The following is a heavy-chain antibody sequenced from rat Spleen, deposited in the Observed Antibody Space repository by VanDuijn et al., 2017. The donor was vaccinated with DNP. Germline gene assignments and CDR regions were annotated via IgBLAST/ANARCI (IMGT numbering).Heavy chain of an antibody. CDR1: GFTFRDFY. V-gene: IGHV5-22*01. CDR2: ITNGGSST. Sequence: EVQLVESGGGLVQPGGSLRLSCVASGFTFRDFYMAWVRQAPKKGLEWVASITNGGSSTYYGDSVKGRFTMSRDNAKSTLYLQMNSLRSEDTATYYCAGGRGTLYAMDAWGQGTSVTVSS. D-gene: IGHD4-3*01. CDR3: AGGRGTLYAMDA. J-gene: IGHJ4*01.